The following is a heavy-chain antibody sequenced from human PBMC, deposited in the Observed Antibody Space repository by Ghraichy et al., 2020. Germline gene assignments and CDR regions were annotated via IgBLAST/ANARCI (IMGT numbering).Heavy chain of an antibody. CDR1: GGSISSSSYY. CDR2: IYYSGST. V-gene: IGHV4-39*07. D-gene: IGHD3-3*01. Sequence: SETLSLTCTVSGGSISSSSYYWGWIRQPPGKGLEWIGSIYYSGSTYYNPSLKSRVTISVDTSKNQFSLKLSSVTAADTAVYYCARDPEYYDFWSGYRTPYYYYGMDVWGQGTTVTVSS. J-gene: IGHJ6*02. CDR3: ARDPEYYDFWSGYRTPYYYYGMDV.